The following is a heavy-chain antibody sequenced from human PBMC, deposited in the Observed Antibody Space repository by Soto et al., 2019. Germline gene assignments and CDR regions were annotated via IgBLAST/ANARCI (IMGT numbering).Heavy chain of an antibody. CDR3: TTENFWSGYGYGEMDV. J-gene: IGHJ6*04. CDR1: GFTFSNAW. V-gene: IGHV3-15*01. D-gene: IGHD3-3*01. Sequence: GGSLRLSCAASGFTFSNAWMSWVRQAPGKGLEWVGRIKSKTDGETTDSAAPVKGRFTISRDDSKNTLYLQMNSLKTEDTAVYYCTTENFWSGYGYGEMDVWGKGTTVTVSS. CDR2: IKSKTDGETT.